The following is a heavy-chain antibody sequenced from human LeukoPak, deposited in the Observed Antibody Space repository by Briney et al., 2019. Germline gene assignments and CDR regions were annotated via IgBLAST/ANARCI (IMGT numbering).Heavy chain of an antibody. D-gene: IGHD3-3*01. CDR2: IYYSGST. CDR1: GGSISSYY. CDR3: ARTERYYDFWSGYSGEYYYYMDV. Sequence: SETLSLTCTVSGGSISSYYWSWIRQPPGKGLEWIGYIYYSGSTNYNPSLKSRVTISVDTSKNQFSLKLSSVTAADTAVYYCARTERYYDFWSGYSGEYYYYMDVWGKGTTVTVSS. V-gene: IGHV4-59*08. J-gene: IGHJ6*03.